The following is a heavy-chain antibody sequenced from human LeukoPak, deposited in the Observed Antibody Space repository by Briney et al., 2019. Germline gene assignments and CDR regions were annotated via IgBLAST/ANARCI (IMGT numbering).Heavy chain of an antibody. V-gene: IGHV4-30-2*01. CDR2: IYHSGST. CDR1: GGSISSGGYS. J-gene: IGHJ4*02. D-gene: IGHD3-22*01. CDR3: ARHRRSGYYSFHDY. Sequence: SQTLSLTCAVSGGSISSGGYSWSWIRQPPGKGLEWIGYIYHSGSTNSNPSLKSRVTISVDTSKNQFSLKLSSVTAADTAVYYCARHRRSGYYSFHDYWGQGTLVTVSS.